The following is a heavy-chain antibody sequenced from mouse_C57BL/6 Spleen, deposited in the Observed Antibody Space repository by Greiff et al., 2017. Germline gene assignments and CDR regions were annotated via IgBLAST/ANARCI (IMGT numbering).Heavy chain of an antibody. CDR2: ILPGSGSN. V-gene: IGHV1-9*01. CDR1: GYTFTGYW. J-gene: IGHJ3*01. Sequence: QVQLQQSGAELMKPGASVKLSCTATGYTFTGYWIEWVKQRPGHGLEWLGGILPGSGSNNYYEQFKGKATFNADTSSNTAYMRLSSLTTEESASYYCARGGYGGFAYWGQGTLVTVSA. CDR3: ARGGYGGFAY. D-gene: IGHD1-2*01.